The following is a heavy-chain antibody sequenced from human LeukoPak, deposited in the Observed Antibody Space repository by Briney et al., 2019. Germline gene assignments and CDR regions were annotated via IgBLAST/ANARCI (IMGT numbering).Heavy chain of an antibody. Sequence: ASVKVSCKASGYTFTSNYMHWLRQAPGQGLEWMGIINPSGGTTIYAQKFQGRVTMTRDTSTSTVYMELSSLRSEDTAVYYCARQRGGQYEDGFDIWGQGTMVTVSS. CDR1: GYTFTSNY. D-gene: IGHD2-8*01. J-gene: IGHJ3*02. CDR2: INPSGGTT. CDR3: ARQRGGQYEDGFDI. V-gene: IGHV1-46*01.